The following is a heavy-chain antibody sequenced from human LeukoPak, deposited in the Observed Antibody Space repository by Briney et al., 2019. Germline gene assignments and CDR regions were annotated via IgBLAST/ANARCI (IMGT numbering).Heavy chain of an antibody. CDR2: ISVSGGST. V-gene: IGHV3-23*01. D-gene: IGHD5-12*01. CDR3: ASQDRGGYDGPVDY. J-gene: IGHJ4*02. CDR1: GFTFSGHG. Sequence: PGGSLRLSCAASGFTFSGHGMSWVRQAPGKGLEWVSGISVSGGSTYYADSVKGRFTISRDNAKNSLSLQMNSLRAEDTAVYYCASQDRGGYDGPVDYWGQGTLVTVSS.